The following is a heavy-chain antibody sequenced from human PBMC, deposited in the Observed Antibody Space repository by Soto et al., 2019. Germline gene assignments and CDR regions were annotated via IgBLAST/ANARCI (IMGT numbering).Heavy chain of an antibody. CDR1: GYSFTSYW. Sequence: PGESLKISCKGSGYSFTSYWIGWVRQMPGKGLEWMGIIYPGDSDTRYSPSFQGQVTISADKSISTAYLQWSSLKASDTAMYYRARICSGGSCSYYYYGMDVWGQGTTVTVSS. J-gene: IGHJ6*02. V-gene: IGHV5-51*01. CDR2: IYPGDSDT. D-gene: IGHD2-15*01. CDR3: ARICSGGSCSYYYYGMDV.